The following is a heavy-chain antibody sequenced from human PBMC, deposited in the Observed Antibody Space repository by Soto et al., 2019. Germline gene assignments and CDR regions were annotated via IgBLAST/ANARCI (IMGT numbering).Heavy chain of an antibody. CDR3: ARGNHRWLQLWYFDL. V-gene: IGHV1-69*12. Sequence: QVQLVQSGAEVKKPGSSVKVSCKASGGTFSNYPISWVRQAPGQGLEWMGGIIPIFGTVNYAQKFQGRVTXXADESTSTAYMELGSLRSEDTAVYYCARGNHRWLQLWYFDLWGRGTLVTVSS. CDR2: IIPIFGTV. CDR1: GGTFSNYP. D-gene: IGHD5-12*01. J-gene: IGHJ2*01.